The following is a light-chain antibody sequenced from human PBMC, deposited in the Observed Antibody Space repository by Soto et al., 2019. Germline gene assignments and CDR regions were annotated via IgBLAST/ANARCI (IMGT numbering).Light chain of an antibody. J-gene: IGKJ1*01. CDR1: QSVDIN. CDR3: QQYNSYSRT. V-gene: IGKV3-15*01. CDR2: GAS. Sequence: EIVLTQSPATLSVSPGERVTLSCRASQSVDINLAWYQQKPGQAPRLLIYGASTRATDMPGRFSGRGAGAEFTLTISSLQPDDFATYYCQQYNSYSRTFGQGTKVDIK.